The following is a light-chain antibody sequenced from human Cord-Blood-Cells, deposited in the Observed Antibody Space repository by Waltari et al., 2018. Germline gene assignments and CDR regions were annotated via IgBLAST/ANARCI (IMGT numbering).Light chain of an antibody. V-gene: IGKV1-13*02. CDR1: QGISSA. CDR2: DAS. Sequence: AIQLTQSPYSLSASVGDRVTITCRASQGISSALPWNQQKPGKAPKLLIYDASSLESGVPSRFSGSGSGTDFTLTISSLQPEDFATDYCQQFNSYPYTFGQGTKLEIK. J-gene: IGKJ2*01. CDR3: QQFNSYPYT.